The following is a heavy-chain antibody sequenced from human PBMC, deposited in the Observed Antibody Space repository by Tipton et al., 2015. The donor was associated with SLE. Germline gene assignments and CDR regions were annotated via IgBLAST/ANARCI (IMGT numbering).Heavy chain of an antibody. CDR2: ISHTGST. Sequence: TLSLTCTVSGGSISSYYWAWIRQPAGKGLEWIGSISHTGSTYYDPSLKSRVTISLDTSKNHFSLRLTSVTAADAAVYSCARSRESVNSAAFEIWGQGTMVTVSS. J-gene: IGHJ3*02. V-gene: IGHV4-38-2*02. D-gene: IGHD4-23*01. CDR1: GGSISSYY. CDR3: ARSRESVNSAAFEI.